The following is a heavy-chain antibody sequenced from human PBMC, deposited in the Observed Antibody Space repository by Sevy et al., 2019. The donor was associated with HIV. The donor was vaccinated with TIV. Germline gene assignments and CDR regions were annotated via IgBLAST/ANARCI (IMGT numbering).Heavy chain of an antibody. J-gene: IGHJ5*01. CDR3: AKGIGYSNGWYSWFDS. CDR1: GFTFDDYA. V-gene: IGHV3-9*01. CDR2: SSWNSGSI. Sequence: GGSLRLSCVASGFTFDDYAMHWVRQAPGKGPEWVSGSSWNSGSIGYAESVKGRFTISGDNAKNSLYLQMNSLRVEDTALYYCAKGIGYSNGWYSWFDSWGQGTLVTVSS. D-gene: IGHD6-19*01.